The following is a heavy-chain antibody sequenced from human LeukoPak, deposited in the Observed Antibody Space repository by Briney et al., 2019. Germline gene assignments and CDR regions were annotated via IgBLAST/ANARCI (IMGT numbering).Heavy chain of an antibody. D-gene: IGHD3-10*01. CDR1: GYTFTGYY. CDR3: ARGYITTVHLSLLHSPCYFDY. Sequence: ASVKVSCKASGYTFTGYYMHWVRQAPGQGLEWMGWINPYNGNTHYAQKLQGRVTMTRDTSISTAYMELSSLRSDDTAVYYFARGYITTVHLSLLHSPCYFDYWGQGTLVTVSS. V-gene: IGHV1-2*02. CDR2: INPYNGNT. J-gene: IGHJ4*02.